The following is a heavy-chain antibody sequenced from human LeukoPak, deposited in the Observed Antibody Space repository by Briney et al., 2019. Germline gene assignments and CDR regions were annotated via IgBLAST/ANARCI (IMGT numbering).Heavy chain of an antibody. Sequence: SETLSLTCIVSGGSISSYYWSWIRQPPGKGLEWIGYINYSGSTKYNASLKSRVTISVDTSKNHFSLRLSSVTAADTAVYYCAGHFPPEQRGSYWFDPWRLLTLVTGTS. V-gene: IGHV4-59*01. J-gene: IGHJ5*02. CDR1: GGSISSYY. CDR2: INYSGST. CDR3: AGHFPPEQRGSYWFDP. D-gene: IGHD1-26*01.